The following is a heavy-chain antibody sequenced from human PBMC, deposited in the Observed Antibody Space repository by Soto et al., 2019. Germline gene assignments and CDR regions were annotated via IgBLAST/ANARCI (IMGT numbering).Heavy chain of an antibody. V-gene: IGHV4-39*01. D-gene: IGHD3-16*01. Sequence: SETVSLTCTVSGSSISSSCYYWGWIRQPPGRGLEWIGRLYFNVGTYYNPSLKSRVTISADTSVNQFSLMENSVTASDTAIDYGARLPSQHWVDYWGQGAMVTVSS. CDR1: GSSISSSCYY. CDR3: ARLPSQHWVDY. J-gene: IGHJ4*02. CDR2: LYFNVGT.